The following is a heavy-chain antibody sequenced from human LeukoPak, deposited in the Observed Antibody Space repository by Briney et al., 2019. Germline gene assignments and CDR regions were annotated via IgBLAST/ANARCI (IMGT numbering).Heavy chain of an antibody. CDR2: IYYSGST. Sequence: SETLSLTCTVSGGSISSSSYYWGWIRQPPGKGLEWIGSIYYSGSTYYNPSLKSRVTISVDTSKNQFSLKLSPVTAADTAVYYCARRHRGYSYGYGDYWGQGTLVTVSS. CDR1: GGSISSSSYY. D-gene: IGHD5-18*01. V-gene: IGHV4-39*01. J-gene: IGHJ4*02. CDR3: ARRHRGYSYGYGDY.